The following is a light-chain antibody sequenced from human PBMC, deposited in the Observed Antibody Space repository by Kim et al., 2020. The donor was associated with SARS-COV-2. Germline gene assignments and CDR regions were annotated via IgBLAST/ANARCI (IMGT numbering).Light chain of an antibody. J-gene: IGKJ1*01. CDR2: GAS. Sequence: VSPGKRATRAGRASQSVSSNLAWYQQKPGQAPRLLIYGASTRATGIPARFSGSGSGTEFTLTISSLQSEDFAVYYCQQYNNWPPWTFGQGTKLEI. V-gene: IGKV3-15*01. CDR1: QSVSSN. CDR3: QQYNNWPPWT.